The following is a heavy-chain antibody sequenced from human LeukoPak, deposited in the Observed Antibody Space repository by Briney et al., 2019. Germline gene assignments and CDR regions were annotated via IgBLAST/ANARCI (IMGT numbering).Heavy chain of an antibody. J-gene: IGHJ4*02. V-gene: IGHV3-21*01. CDR3: ARRSGNSGHDY. Sequence: GGSLRLSCAASGFSFSAYAMNWVRQAPGEGLEWVSSITSSSGYMSYADSVKGRFTISRDNAKNSLYLQMNSLRPDDTAVYYCARRSGNSGHDYWGQGTLVTVSS. CDR1: GFSFSAYA. CDR2: ITSSSGYM. D-gene: IGHD4-23*01.